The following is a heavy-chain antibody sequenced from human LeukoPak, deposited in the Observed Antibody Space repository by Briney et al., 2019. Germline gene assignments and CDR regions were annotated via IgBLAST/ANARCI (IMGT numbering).Heavy chain of an antibody. CDR2: IVVGSGNT. CDR3: AASPDYYDSSGYSYYFDY. CDR1: GFTFTSSA. V-gene: IGHV1-58*01. D-gene: IGHD3-22*01. Sequence: SVKVSCKSSGFTFTSSAVHWVRQARGQRLEWIGWIVVGSGNTNYAQKFQERATITRAMSTSTAYMELSSLRSEDTAVYYCAASPDYYDSSGYSYYFDYWGQGTLVTVSS. J-gene: IGHJ4*02.